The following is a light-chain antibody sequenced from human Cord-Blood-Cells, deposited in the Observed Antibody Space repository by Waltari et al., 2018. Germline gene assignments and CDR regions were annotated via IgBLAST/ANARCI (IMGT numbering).Light chain of an antibody. Sequence: DIQMTQSPSSLSASVGDRVTITCRASQSISSYLNWYQQKPGKAPKLLFYAASSLQSGVPSRFSCSGSGTDFTLTNSSLQPEDFATYYCQQSYSTPPTFGGVTKVEIK. CDR3: QQSYSTPPT. J-gene: IGKJ4*01. V-gene: IGKV1-39*01. CDR2: AAS. CDR1: QSISSY.